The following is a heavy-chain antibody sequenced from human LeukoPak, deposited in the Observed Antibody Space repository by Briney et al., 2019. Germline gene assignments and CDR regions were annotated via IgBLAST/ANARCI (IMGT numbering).Heavy chain of an antibody. Sequence: PSETLSLTCVLYGGSSSGYYWSWIRQPPGKGLEWIGSIYYSGSTYYNPSLKSRVTISVDTSKNQFSLKLSSVTAADTAVYYCARPANSGSYYYWGQGTLVTVSS. D-gene: IGHD1-26*01. CDR3: ARPANSGSYYY. CDR1: GGSSSGYY. CDR2: IYYSGST. V-gene: IGHV4-34*01. J-gene: IGHJ4*02.